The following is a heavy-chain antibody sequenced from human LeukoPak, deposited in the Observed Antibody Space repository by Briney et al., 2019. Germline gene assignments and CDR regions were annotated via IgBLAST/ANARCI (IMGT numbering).Heavy chain of an antibody. CDR2: IIPIFGTA. CDR1: GGTFSSYA. Sequence: SVKVSCKASGGTFSSYAISWVRQAPGQGLEWMGRIIPIFGTANYAQKFQGRVTITTDESTSTAYMELSSLRSEDTAVYYCARVSRLYYYDSSGYTLYYYYYMDVWGKGTTVTVSS. J-gene: IGHJ6*03. D-gene: IGHD3-22*01. CDR3: ARVSRLYYYDSSGYTLYYYYYMDV. V-gene: IGHV1-69*05.